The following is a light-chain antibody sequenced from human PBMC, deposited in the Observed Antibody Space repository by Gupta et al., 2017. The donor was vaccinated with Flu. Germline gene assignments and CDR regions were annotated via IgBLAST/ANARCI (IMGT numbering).Light chain of an antibody. CDR1: ESVNRNH. V-gene: IGKV3-20*01. CDR2: GTS. CDR3: HHDGSSPST. Sequence: GTLALSPGERVTLSCRASESVNRNHLAWYQQKPGQAPRLLMYGTSNRAPGIPDRFSGGGSGTDFTLTINRLEPEDSALFYCHHDGSSPSTFGQGTKLEIK. J-gene: IGKJ1*01.